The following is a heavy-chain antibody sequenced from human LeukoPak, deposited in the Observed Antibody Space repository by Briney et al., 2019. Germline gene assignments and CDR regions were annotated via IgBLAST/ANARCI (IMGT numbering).Heavy chain of an antibody. CDR2: FSGSGSRT. Sequence: GGSLRLYCAASGFTFSTYAMRWVRQAPGKGLEWVSAFSGSGSRTYYMDSVKGRFTISSDSSKNTLYLQMNSLRAEDTAVYYCAKASCSSTSCPDYYFAYWGQGTLVTVSS. J-gene: IGHJ4*02. D-gene: IGHD2-2*01. V-gene: IGHV3-23*01. CDR3: AKASCSSTSCPDYYFAY. CDR1: GFTFSTYA.